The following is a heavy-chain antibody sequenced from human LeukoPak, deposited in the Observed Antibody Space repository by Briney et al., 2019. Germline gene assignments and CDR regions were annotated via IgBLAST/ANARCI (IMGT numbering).Heavy chain of an antibody. D-gene: IGHD3-22*01. CDR3: ARRRDRIYNSSWYVVDY. CDR1: GYSFSNYW. CDR2: IYPGGSDT. V-gene: IGHV5-51*01. J-gene: IGHJ4*02. Sequence: GESLKISCKGSGYSFSNYWIGWVRQMPGKGLEWMGIIYPGGSDTRYSPSFQGQVTISADKSINTAYLQWSSLKASDTAMYYCARRRDRIYNSSWYVVDYWGQGTLVTVSS.